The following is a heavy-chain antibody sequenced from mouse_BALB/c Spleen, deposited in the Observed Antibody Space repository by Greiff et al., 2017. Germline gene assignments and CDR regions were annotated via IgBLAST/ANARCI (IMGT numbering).Heavy chain of an antibody. D-gene: IGHD1-1*01. V-gene: IGHV1-80*01. CDR3: AREGYGSSYWYFDV. CDR1: GYAFSSYW. Sequence: QVHVKQSGAELVRPGSSVKISCKASGYAFSSYWMNWVKQRPGQGLEWIGQIYPGDGDTNYNGKFKGKATLTADKSSSTAYMQLSSLTSEDSAVYFCAREGYGSSYWYFDVWGAGTTVTVSS. J-gene: IGHJ1*01. CDR2: IYPGDGDT.